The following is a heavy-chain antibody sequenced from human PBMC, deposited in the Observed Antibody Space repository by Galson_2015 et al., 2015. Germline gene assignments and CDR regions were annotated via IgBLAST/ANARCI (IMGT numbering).Heavy chain of an antibody. D-gene: IGHD3-10*01. CDR2: TYYRSKWYS. Sequence: CAISGDSVSSHSAAWNWIRQSPSRGLEWLGRTYYRSKWYSDYAVSVKSRITINPDTSKNQFSLQLNSVTPEDTAVYYCARDTSKQNYYGSGSYYNWFDPWGQGTLVTVSS. CDR1: GDSVSSHSAA. J-gene: IGHJ5*02. V-gene: IGHV6-1*01. CDR3: ARDTSKQNYYGSGSYYNWFDP.